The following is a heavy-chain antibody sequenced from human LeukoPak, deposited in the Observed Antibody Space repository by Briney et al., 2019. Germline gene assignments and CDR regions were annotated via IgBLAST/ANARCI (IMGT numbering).Heavy chain of an antibody. J-gene: IGHJ4*02. CDR1: GFTFSSYA. Sequence: PGRSLRLSCAASGFTFSSYAMHWVRQAPGKGLEWVAVISYDGSNKYYADSVKGRFTISRDNSKNTLYLQMNSLRAEDTAVYYCARIRSTVTTEYYFDYWGQGTLVTVSS. CDR2: ISYDGSNK. CDR3: ARIRSTVTTEYYFDY. D-gene: IGHD4-17*01. V-gene: IGHV3-30-3*01.